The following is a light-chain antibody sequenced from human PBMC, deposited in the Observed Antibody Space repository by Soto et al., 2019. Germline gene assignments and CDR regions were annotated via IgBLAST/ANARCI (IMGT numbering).Light chain of an antibody. CDR2: EVV. J-gene: IGLJ1*01. CDR3: KSYAGSHTDV. Sequence: QSVLTQPPSASGSPGQSVTISCTGTKNDIGVYDFVSWYQHHPGKAPRLIIYEVVQRPSGVPDRFSGSKSGNTASLAVSGLQAEDEGAYFCKSYAGSHTDVFGSGTKLTVL. V-gene: IGLV2-8*01. CDR1: KNDIGVYDF.